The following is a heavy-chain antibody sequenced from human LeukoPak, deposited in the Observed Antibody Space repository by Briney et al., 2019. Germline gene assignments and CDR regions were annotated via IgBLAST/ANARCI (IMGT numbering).Heavy chain of an antibody. CDR1: GFTFSSYS. CDR2: ISGSSRYI. Sequence: PRGSLRLSCAASGFTFSSYSMNWVRQAPGKGLEWVSTISGSSRYIYFADSVKGRFTISRDNAKNSLYLQMNSLRAEDTAVYYCARRLHYGDYGSDYWGRGTLVTVSS. D-gene: IGHD4-17*01. V-gene: IGHV3-21*01. J-gene: IGHJ4*02. CDR3: ARRLHYGDYGSDY.